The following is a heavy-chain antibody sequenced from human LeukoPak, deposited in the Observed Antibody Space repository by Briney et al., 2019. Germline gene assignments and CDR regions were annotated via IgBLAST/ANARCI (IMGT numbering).Heavy chain of an antibody. V-gene: IGHV3-48*04. CDR1: GFSFSSYN. Sequence: GGSLRLSCVASGFSFSSYNMIWVRQVVGEGLEWVSYITIISSTIHYADSVKGRFTISRDNAKNSLYLQMNSLRAEDTAVYYCARVVDGVTGGDYWGQGTLVTVSS. J-gene: IGHJ4*02. CDR3: ARVVDGVTGGDY. CDR2: ITIISSTI. D-gene: IGHD3-10*01.